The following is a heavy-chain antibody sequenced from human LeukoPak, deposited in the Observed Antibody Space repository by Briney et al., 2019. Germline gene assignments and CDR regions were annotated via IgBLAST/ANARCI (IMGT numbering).Heavy chain of an antibody. CDR2: ISAYNGNT. Sequence: ASVKVSCKASGYTFTSYGISWVRQAPGQGLEWMGWISAYNGNTNYAQKLQGRVTMTTDTSTNTAYMELRSLRSDDTAVYYCARDFVRFGELPSLPWFDPWGQGTLVTVSS. CDR1: GYTFTSYG. J-gene: IGHJ5*02. CDR3: ARDFVRFGELPSLPWFDP. D-gene: IGHD3-10*01. V-gene: IGHV1-18*04.